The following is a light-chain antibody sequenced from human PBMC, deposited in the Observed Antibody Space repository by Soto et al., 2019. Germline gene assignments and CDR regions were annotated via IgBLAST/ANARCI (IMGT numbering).Light chain of an antibody. CDR1: QSVFFNSNNKNY. J-gene: IGKJ1*01. CDR2: WAS. CDR3: QQYYNIPPT. Sequence: DIVMTQSPDSLAVSLGERATIICKSSQSVFFNSNNKNYLAWYQQKPGQPPKLLIYWASTRESGVPDRFSGSGSGTDFTLTISSLQAEDVAFYYCQQYYNIPPTFGQGTKVEI. V-gene: IGKV4-1*01.